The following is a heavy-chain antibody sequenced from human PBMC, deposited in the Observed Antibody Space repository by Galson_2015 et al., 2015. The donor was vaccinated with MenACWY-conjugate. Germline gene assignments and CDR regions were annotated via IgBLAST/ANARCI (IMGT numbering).Heavy chain of an antibody. CDR1: GYSFTTSW. V-gene: IGHV5-51*01. CDR3: ARHPPGGRGMDV. Sequence: GAEVKKPGESLKISCKGSGYSFTTSWIAWVRQMPGTGLEWVGLIDPVNSNIRYSPSFQGQVTISADESIGTAYLQWSSLKASDTAMYYCARHPPGGRGMDVWGRGTTVTVSS. CDR2: IDPVNSNI. J-gene: IGHJ6*02. D-gene: IGHD2-15*01.